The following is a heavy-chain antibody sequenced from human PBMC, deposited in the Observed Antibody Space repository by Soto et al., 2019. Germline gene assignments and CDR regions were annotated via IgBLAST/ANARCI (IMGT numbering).Heavy chain of an antibody. V-gene: IGHV4-39*01. D-gene: IGHD6-13*01. CDR3: ARQTAAGTGNRHFAY. J-gene: IGHJ4*02. CDR1: GGSISSSSYY. Sequence: QLQLQESGPGLVKPSETLSLTCTVSGGSISSSSYYWGWIRQPPGKGLEWIGSIYYSGSTYYNPSLKSRVTISVDTSKNQFSRKLSSVTAADTAVYYCARQTAAGTGNRHFAYWGQGTLVTVSS. CDR2: IYYSGST.